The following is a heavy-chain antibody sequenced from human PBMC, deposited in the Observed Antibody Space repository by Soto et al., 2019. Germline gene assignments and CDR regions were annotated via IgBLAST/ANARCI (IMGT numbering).Heavy chain of an antibody. D-gene: IGHD2-21*02. Sequence: QVHLVQSGAEVKKPGASVKVSCKASGYTFTRYGISWVRQAPGQGLEWMGWINTYNGDTSYAQRVQGRVTLTTDTXTXRVYMELRSLRYDDTAVYYCARDEYGGDSGYDTMEVWGQGTTVTVSS. J-gene: IGHJ6*02. CDR1: GYTFTRYG. V-gene: IGHV1-18*01. CDR2: INTYNGDT. CDR3: ARDEYGGDSGYDTMEV.